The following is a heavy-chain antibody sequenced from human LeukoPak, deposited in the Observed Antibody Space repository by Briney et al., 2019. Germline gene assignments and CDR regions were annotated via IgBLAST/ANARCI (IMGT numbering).Heavy chain of an antibody. CDR1: GGSISSYY. J-gene: IGHJ4*02. CDR2: IYTSGST. D-gene: IGHD3-3*01. V-gene: IGHV4-4*07. Sequence: SETLSLTCTVSGGSISSYYWSWIRQPAGKGLEWIGRIYTSGSTNYNPSLKSRVTMSVDTSKNQFSLKLSSVTAADTAVYYRARAPLFGVVHYFDYWGQGTLVTVSS. CDR3: ARAPLFGVVHYFDY.